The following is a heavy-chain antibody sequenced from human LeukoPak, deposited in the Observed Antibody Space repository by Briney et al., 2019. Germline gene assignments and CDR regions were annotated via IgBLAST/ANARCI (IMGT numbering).Heavy chain of an antibody. Sequence: SLRLSCAAPGFTFDDYAMHWVRQAPGKGLEWVSGISWNSGSIGYADCVKGRFTISRDNAKNTLYLQMNSLRADDPAIYYFTKDPNGDYIGAFDPWGQGTLVTVSS. D-gene: IGHD4-17*01. CDR3: TKDPNGDYIGAFDP. J-gene: IGHJ5*02. CDR1: GFTFDDYA. V-gene: IGHV3-9*01. CDR2: ISWNSGSI.